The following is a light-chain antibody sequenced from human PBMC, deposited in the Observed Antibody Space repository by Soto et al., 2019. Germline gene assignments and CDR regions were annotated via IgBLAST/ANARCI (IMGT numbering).Light chain of an antibody. CDR2: KAS. J-gene: IGKJ1*01. CDR3: QQYNSYSET. V-gene: IGKV1-5*03. CDR1: QSISSW. Sequence: DIQMTQSPSTLSAFVGDRVTITCRASQSISSWLAWYQQKPGKAPKLLIYKASSLESGVPSRFSGSGSGTEFTLPISSLQPDDFATYYCQQYNSYSETFGQGTKVEIK.